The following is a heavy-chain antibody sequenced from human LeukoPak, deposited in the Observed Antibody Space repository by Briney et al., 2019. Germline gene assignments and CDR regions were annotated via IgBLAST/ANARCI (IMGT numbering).Heavy chain of an antibody. CDR3: ARDPRRYSYGPNGMDV. Sequence: TGRSLRLSCAASGFTFSSYAMHWVRQAPGKGLEWVAVISYDGSNKYYADSVKGRFTISRDNSKNTLYLQMNSLRAEDTAVYYCARDPRRYSYGPNGMDVWGQETTVTVSS. D-gene: IGHD5-18*01. CDR2: ISYDGSNK. J-gene: IGHJ6*02. V-gene: IGHV3-30-3*01. CDR1: GFTFSSYA.